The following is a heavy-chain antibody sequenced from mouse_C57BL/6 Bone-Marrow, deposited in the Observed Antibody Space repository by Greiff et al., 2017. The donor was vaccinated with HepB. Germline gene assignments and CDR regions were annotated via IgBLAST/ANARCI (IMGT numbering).Heavy chain of an antibody. CDR1: GYTFTSYW. Sequence: QVQLQQPGTELVKPGASVKLSCKASGYTFTSYWMHWVKQRPGQGLEWIGNINPSNGGTNYNEKFKSKATLTVDKSSSTAYMQLSSLTSEYSAVYSCAREDYYGSSSDYWGQGTTLTVSS. V-gene: IGHV1-53*01. CDR2: INPSNGGT. CDR3: AREDYYGSSSDY. D-gene: IGHD1-1*01. J-gene: IGHJ2*01.